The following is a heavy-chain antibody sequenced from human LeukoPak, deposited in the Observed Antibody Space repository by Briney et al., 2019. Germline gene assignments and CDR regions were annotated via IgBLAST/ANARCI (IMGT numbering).Heavy chain of an antibody. Sequence: SETLSLTCAVYGGSFSGYYWSWIRRPPGKGLEWIGEINHSGSTNYNPSLKSRVTISVDTSKNQFSLKLSSVTAADTAVYYCARDHPTQDYYDSSGYYGYWGQGTLVTVSS. J-gene: IGHJ4*02. CDR1: GGSFSGYY. CDR3: ARDHPTQDYYDSSGYYGY. V-gene: IGHV4-34*01. CDR2: INHSGST. D-gene: IGHD3-22*01.